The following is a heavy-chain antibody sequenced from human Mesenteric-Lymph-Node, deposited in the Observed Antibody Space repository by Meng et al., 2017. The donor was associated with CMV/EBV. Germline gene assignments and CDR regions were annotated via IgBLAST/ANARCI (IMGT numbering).Heavy chain of an antibody. D-gene: IGHD2/OR15-2a*01. J-gene: IGHJ4*02. V-gene: IGHV4-39*07. CDR1: GGSINSGAYY. CDR2: MYYNGNT. Sequence: SETLSLTCSVSGGSINSGAYYWGWIRQPPGKGLEWIGSMYYNGNTFYKSSLKSRVTISMDTSKNQFSLRETSVTAADTAVYYCVGERGSEENLGGIFVHWGQGMLVTVSS. CDR3: VGERGSEENLGGIFVH.